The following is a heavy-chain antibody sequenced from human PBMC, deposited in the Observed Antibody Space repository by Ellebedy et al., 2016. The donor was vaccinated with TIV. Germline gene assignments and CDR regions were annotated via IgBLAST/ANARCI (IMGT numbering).Heavy chain of an antibody. CDR1: GGSFSSYY. Sequence: SETLSLTXTVSGGSFSSYYWSWIRQSAGKGLEWIGRIFMSGSTSYNPSLKNRVTMSVDPSTTQLSLNLSSVTAADTAVYFCARLRQSRDRSHWYFDLWGRGTLVTVSS. J-gene: IGHJ2*01. D-gene: IGHD1-14*01. CDR3: ARLRQSRDRSHWYFDL. CDR2: IFMSGST. V-gene: IGHV4-4*07.